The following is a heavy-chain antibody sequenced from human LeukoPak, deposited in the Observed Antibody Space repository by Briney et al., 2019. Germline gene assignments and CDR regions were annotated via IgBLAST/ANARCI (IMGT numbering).Heavy chain of an antibody. Sequence: SETLSLTCAVYGGSFSGYYWSWIRQPPGKGLEWIGEINHSGSTNYNPSLKSRVTISVDTSKNQFSLKLSSVTAADTAVYYCAREGIAAAGTGGPDYWGQGTLVTVSS. CDR3: AREGIAAAGTGGPDY. D-gene: IGHD6-13*01. J-gene: IGHJ4*02. CDR1: GGSFSGYY. CDR2: INHSGST. V-gene: IGHV4-34*01.